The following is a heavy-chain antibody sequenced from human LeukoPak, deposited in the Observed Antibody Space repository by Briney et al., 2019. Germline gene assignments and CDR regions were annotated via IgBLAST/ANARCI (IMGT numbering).Heavy chain of an antibody. D-gene: IGHD3-10*01. CDR2: INHGEST. CDR1: GGSFSSYY. Sequence: SETLSLTCAIHGGSFSSYYWSWIRQPPGKGLECNGQINHGESTSDNPSLKSRVTISGDTSKNPFSLKLNSVTAADTALYYCARASYYVSGRYRTYYFDYWGQGTLVTVSS. V-gene: IGHV4-34*01. CDR3: ARASYYVSGRYRTYYFDY. J-gene: IGHJ4*02.